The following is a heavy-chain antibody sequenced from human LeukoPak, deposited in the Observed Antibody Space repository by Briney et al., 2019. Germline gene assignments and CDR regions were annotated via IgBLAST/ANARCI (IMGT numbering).Heavy chain of an antibody. CDR2: IYYSGNT. CDR1: GGSISSHY. J-gene: IGHJ3*02. V-gene: IGHV4-59*11. Sequence: PSETLSLTCTVSGGSISSHYWSWIRQPPGKGLEWLGYIYYSGNTNYSPSLKSRVTISVDTSKNQFSLKLSSVTAADTAVYYCAKAYLYYDSSGYPCVSFDIWGQGTMVTVSS. D-gene: IGHD3-22*01. CDR3: AKAYLYYDSSGYPCVSFDI.